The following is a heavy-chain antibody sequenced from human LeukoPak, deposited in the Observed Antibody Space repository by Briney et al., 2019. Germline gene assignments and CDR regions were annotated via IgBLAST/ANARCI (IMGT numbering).Heavy chain of an antibody. Sequence: GESLKISCKGSGYSFTNYWIGWVRQMPGKGLEWMGLIYPGDSDTRYSPSFQGQVTISADKSISTAYLQWSSLKASDTAMYCCASSPPYGGGNFVIWGQGTMVTVSS. CDR1: GYSFTNYW. J-gene: IGHJ3*02. V-gene: IGHV5-51*01. D-gene: IGHD4-23*01. CDR3: ASSPPYGGGNFVI. CDR2: IYPGDSDT.